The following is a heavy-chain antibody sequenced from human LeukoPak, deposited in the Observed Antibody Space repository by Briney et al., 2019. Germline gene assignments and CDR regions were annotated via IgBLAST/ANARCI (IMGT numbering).Heavy chain of an antibody. CDR3: AADPYYYDISGYYLDY. D-gene: IGHD3-22*01. CDR1: GFTFTSSA. Sequence: SVKVSCKASGFTFTSSAVQWVRQARGQRLEWIGWIVVGSGNTNYAQKFQERVTITRDMSTSTAYMELSSLRSEDTAVYYCAADPYYYDISGYYLDYWGQGTLVTVSS. CDR2: IVVGSGNT. J-gene: IGHJ4*02. V-gene: IGHV1-58*01.